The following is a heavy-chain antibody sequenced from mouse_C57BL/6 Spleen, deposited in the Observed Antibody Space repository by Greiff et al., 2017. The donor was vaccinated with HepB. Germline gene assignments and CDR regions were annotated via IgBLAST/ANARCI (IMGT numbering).Heavy chain of an antibody. CDR2: IWTGGGT. D-gene: IGHD2-12*01. V-gene: IGHV2-9-1*01. CDR3: ARNEVTTGEAWFAY. J-gene: IGHJ3*01. Sequence: VMLVESGPGLVAPSQSLSITCTVSGFSLTSYAISWVRQPPGKGLEWLGVIWTGGGTNYNSALKSRLSISKDNSKSQVFLKMNSLQTDDTARYYCARNEVTTGEAWFAYWGQGTLVTVSA. CDR1: GFSLTSYA.